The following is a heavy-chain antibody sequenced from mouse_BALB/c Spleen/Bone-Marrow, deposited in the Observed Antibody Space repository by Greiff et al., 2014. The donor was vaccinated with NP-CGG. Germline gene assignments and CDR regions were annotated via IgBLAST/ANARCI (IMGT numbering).Heavy chain of an antibody. Sequence: VQLQQSGPGLVKPSQTVSLTCTVTGISITTGNYRWSWIRQFPGNKLEWIGYIYYSGTITYNPSLTSRTTITRDTSKNQFFLEMNSLTAEDTATYYCARGAMITTGYFDYWGQGTTLTVPS. J-gene: IGHJ2*01. CDR1: GISITTGNYR. V-gene: IGHV3-5*02. D-gene: IGHD2-4*01. CDR3: ARGAMITTGYFDY. CDR2: IYYSGTI.